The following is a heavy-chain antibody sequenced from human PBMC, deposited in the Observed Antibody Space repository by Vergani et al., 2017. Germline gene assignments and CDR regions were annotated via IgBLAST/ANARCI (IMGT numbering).Heavy chain of an antibody. V-gene: IGHV4-39*01. D-gene: IGHD6-13*01. CDR1: GGSIRSTFYY. CDR3: ARHKEQLVPGNYYYYYYMDV. J-gene: IGHJ6*03. CDR2: IYYSRST. Sequence: QLQLQESDPGLVKPSETLSLTCTVSGGSIRSTFYYWAWIRQPPGKGLEWIGTIYYSRSTYYNPSLKSRVTISVDTSKNQFSLKLNSVTAADTAVYYCARHKEQLVPGNYYYYYYMDVWGKGTTVTVSS.